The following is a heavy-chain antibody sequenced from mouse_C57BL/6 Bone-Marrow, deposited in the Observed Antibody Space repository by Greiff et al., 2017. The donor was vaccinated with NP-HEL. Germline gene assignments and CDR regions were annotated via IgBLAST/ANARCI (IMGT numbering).Heavy chain of an antibody. CDR1: GYTFTSYW. J-gene: IGHJ2*01. D-gene: IGHD1-1*01. Sequence: VQLQQPGAELVKPGASVKFSCKASGYTFTSYWLHWVKQRPGQGLEWFGMFHPNSGSTNYNEKFKSKATLTVDKSSSTAYMQLSSLTSEDSAVYYCARDYGSSYQYYFDYWGQGTTLTVSS. V-gene: IGHV1-64*01. CDR2: FHPNSGST. CDR3: ARDYGSSYQYYFDY.